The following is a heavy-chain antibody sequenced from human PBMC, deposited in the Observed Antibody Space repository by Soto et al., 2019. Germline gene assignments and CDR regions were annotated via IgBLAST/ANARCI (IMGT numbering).Heavy chain of an antibody. V-gene: IGHV4-31*03. J-gene: IGHJ4*02. CDR1: GGSISSGGYY. CDR3: ARSPHFRYYFDY. CDR2: IYYSGST. Sequence: SETLSLTCTVSGGSISSGGYYWSWIRQHPGKGLEWIGYIYYSGSTYYNPSLKSRVTISVDTSKNQFSLKLSSVTAADTAVYYCARSPHFRYYFDYWGQGTLVTVSS.